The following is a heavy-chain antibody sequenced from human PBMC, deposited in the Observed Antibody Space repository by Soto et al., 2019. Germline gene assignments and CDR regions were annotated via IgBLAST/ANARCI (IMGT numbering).Heavy chain of an antibody. J-gene: IGHJ6*02. Sequence: PSETLSLTCAVYGGSFRGYYWGGIRQPPGRGLEWIGEINHSGSTNYNPSLKSRVTISVDTSKNQFSLKLSSVTAADTAVYYCARVRLITIFGVVISLGMDVWGQGTTVTVSS. D-gene: IGHD3-3*01. V-gene: IGHV4-34*01. CDR1: GGSFRGYY. CDR3: ARVRLITIFGVVISLGMDV. CDR2: INHSGST.